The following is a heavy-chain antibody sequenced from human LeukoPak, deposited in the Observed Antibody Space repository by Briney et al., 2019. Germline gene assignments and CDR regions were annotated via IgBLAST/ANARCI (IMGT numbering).Heavy chain of an antibody. J-gene: IGHJ4*02. CDR2: MYRGGST. CDR1: GFTVSSNY. Sequence: GGSLRLSCAASGFTVSSNYMSWVRQAPGKGLEWVSVMYRGGSTSYADSVKGGFTISRDNSKNTLYLQMNSLRAEDTAVYYCARAGREQWLVPQPLDYWGQGTLVTVSS. CDR3: ARAGREQWLVPQPLDY. V-gene: IGHV3-53*05. D-gene: IGHD6-19*01.